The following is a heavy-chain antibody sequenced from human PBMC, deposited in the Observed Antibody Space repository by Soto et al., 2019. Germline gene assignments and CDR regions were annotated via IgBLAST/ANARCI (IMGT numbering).Heavy chain of an antibody. CDR1: GGSISSYYW. CDR3: AHRHVAATEGAFDI. CDR2: VYWDDDK. D-gene: IGHD6-13*01. Sequence: TLSLTCTVSGGSISSYYWSWIRQPPGKALEWLALVYWDDDKRYSPSLKSRLTITKDTSKNQVVLTMTNMDPVDTATYYCAHRHVAATEGAFDIWGQGTMVTVSS. J-gene: IGHJ3*02. V-gene: IGHV2-5*08.